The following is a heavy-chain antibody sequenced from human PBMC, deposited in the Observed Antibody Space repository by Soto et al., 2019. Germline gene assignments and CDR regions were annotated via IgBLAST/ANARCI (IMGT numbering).Heavy chain of an antibody. CDR2: INHSGST. Sequence: SETLSLTCAVYGGSFSGYYWSWIRQPPGKGLEWIGEINHSGSTNYNPSLKSRVTISVDTSKNQFSLKLSSVTAADTAVYYCARVKSLGYYGAHYYYYYMDVWGKGTTVTVSS. D-gene: IGHD4-17*01. CDR1: GGSFSGYY. J-gene: IGHJ6*03. V-gene: IGHV4-34*01. CDR3: ARVKSLGYYGAHYYYYYMDV.